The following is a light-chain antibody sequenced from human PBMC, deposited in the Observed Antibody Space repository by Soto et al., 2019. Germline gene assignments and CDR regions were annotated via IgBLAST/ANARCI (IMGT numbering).Light chain of an antibody. V-gene: IGKV1-5*01. J-gene: IGKJ1*01. Sequence: DIQITQSPSTLSASVGDRVTITCRASQAISNWLAWYQQKPGKAPKLLIYDASTLESGVPSRFSGSGSGTEFTLTISSLQPDDFATYYCQQYNSYSWTFGQGTKVEIK. CDR1: QAISNW. CDR3: QQYNSYSWT. CDR2: DAS.